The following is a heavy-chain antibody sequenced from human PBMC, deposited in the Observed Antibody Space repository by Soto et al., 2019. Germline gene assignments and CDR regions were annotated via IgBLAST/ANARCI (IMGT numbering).Heavy chain of an antibody. CDR3: ARYYCTNGVCSFGGYYYYGMDV. J-gene: IGHJ6*02. CDR1: GFTFSSYE. D-gene: IGHD2-8*01. V-gene: IGHV3-48*03. CDR2: ISSSGSTI. Sequence: EVQLVESGGGLVQPGGSLRLSCAASGFTFSSYEMNWVRQAPGKGLEWVSYISSSGSTIYYADSVKGRFTISRDNAKNSLYLQMNGLRAEDTAVYYCARYYCTNGVCSFGGYYYYGMDVWGQGTTVTVSS.